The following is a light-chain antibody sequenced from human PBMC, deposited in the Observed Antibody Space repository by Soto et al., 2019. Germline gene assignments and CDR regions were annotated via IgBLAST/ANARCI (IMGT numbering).Light chain of an antibody. CDR3: HQYGSSPIT. CDR2: GAS. V-gene: IGKV3-20*01. CDR1: HSVNSH. Sequence: EIVLTQSPGTLSLSPGERATLSCRTSHSVNSHVAWYQQKPGQAPRLILYGASTRATSIPVRFSGRWFGTEFPLTISLLAPEDLALFYCHQYGSSPITFGQGTRLEIK. J-gene: IGKJ5*01.